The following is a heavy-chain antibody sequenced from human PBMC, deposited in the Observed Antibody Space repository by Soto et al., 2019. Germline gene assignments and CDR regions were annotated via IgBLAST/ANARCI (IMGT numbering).Heavy chain of an antibody. CDR3: ARDKGYSGYGLYYYYGMDV. V-gene: IGHV4-4*02. Sequence: PSETLSLTCAVSGGSISSSNWWSWVRQPPGKGLEWIGEIYHSGSTNYNPSLKSRVTISVDRSKNQFSLKLSSVTAADTAVYYCARDKGYSGYGLYYYYGMDVWGQGTTVNVAS. D-gene: IGHD5-12*01. CDR1: GGSISSSNW. CDR2: IYHSGST. J-gene: IGHJ6*02.